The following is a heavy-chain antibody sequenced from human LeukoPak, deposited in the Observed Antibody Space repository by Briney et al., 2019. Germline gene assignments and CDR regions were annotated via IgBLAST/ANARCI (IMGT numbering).Heavy chain of an antibody. Sequence: SVKGRFTISRDNSKNTLYLQMNSLRAEDTAVYYCAKDKTYYDFWSGYQIGYYFDYWGQGTLVTVSS. CDR3: AKDKTYYDFWSGYQIGYYFDY. V-gene: IGHV3-23*01. J-gene: IGHJ4*02. D-gene: IGHD3-3*01.